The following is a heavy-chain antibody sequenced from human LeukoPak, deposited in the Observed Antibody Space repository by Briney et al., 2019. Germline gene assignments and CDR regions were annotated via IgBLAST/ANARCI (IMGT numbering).Heavy chain of an antibody. CDR3: ARVSHIVVVTASYYYGMDV. Sequence: ASVNVSCKASGYTFTSYGISWVRQAPGQGLEWMGWISAYNGNTNYAQKFQGRVTMTRDTSTSTVYMELSSLRSEDTAVYYCARVSHIVVVTASYYYGMDVWGQGTTVTVSS. V-gene: IGHV1-18*01. D-gene: IGHD2-21*02. CDR1: GYTFTSYG. J-gene: IGHJ6*02. CDR2: ISAYNGNT.